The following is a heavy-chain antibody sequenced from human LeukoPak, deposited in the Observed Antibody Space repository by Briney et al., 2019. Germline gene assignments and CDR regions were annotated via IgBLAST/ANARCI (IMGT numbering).Heavy chain of an antibody. CDR3: ARQYSSGWYEGLDWFDP. Sequence: GGSLRLSCAASGFTFSSYSMNWVCQAPGKGLEWVSSISSSSSYIYYADSVKGRFTISRDNAKNSLYLQMNSLRAEDTAVYYCARQYSSGWYEGLDWFDPWGQGTLVTVSS. D-gene: IGHD6-19*01. V-gene: IGHV3-21*01. CDR2: ISSSSSYI. J-gene: IGHJ5*02. CDR1: GFTFSSYS.